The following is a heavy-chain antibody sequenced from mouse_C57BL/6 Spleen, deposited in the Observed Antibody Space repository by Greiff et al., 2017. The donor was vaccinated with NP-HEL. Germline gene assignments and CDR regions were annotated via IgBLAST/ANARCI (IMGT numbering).Heavy chain of an antibody. D-gene: IGHD1-1*01. CDR2: INPNYGTT. V-gene: IGHV1-39*01. J-gene: IGHJ1*03. CDR1: GYSFTDYN. Sequence: VHVKQSGPELVKPGASVKISCKASGYSFTDYNMNWVKQSNGKSLEWIGVINPNYGTTSYNQKFKGKATLTVDQSSSTAYMQLNSLTSEDSAVYYCARGKGYYGSNHWYFDVWGTGTTVTVSS. CDR3: ARGKGYYGSNHWYFDV.